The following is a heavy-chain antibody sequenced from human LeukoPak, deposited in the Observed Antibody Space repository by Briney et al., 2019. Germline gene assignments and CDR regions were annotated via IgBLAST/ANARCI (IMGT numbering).Heavy chain of an antibody. V-gene: IGHV1-2*02. CDR3: ARVWVVTAVMDV. Sequence: ASVKVSCKASGYTFTAYYMHWVRQAPGQGLEWMGWINPNSGDTNYAQKFQGRVTMTRDTSISTAYMGLSRLRSDDTAVYYCARVWVVTAVMDVWGKGTTVTVSS. J-gene: IGHJ6*03. D-gene: IGHD2-21*02. CDR2: INPNSGDT. CDR1: GYTFTAYY.